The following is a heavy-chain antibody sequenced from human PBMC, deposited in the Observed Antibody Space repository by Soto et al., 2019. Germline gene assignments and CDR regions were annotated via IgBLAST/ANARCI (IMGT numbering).Heavy chain of an antibody. CDR3: ARDSELHTGMDV. D-gene: IGHD3-10*01. J-gene: IGHJ6*02. CDR2: LYRGGST. V-gene: IGHV3-53*02. CDR1: GLTVSTSY. Sequence: EVQLVETGGGLIQPGGSLRLSCAASGLTVSTSYMNWVRQAPGKGLEWVSVLYRGGSTYYADSVQGRFSISRDNSKNTLYLQMSSLRDEDTAVYYCARDSELHTGMDVWGQGTTVTVSS.